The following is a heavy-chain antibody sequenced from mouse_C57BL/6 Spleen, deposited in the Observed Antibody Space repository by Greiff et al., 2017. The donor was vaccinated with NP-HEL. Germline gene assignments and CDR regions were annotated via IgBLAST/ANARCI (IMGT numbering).Heavy chain of an antibody. CDR3: ARGRGGVLTRGDGDYFDY. D-gene: IGHD2-3*01. Sequence: VQLQQSGPELVKPGASVKIPCKASGYTFTDYNMDWVKQSHGKSLEWIGDINPNNGGTIYNQKFKGKATLTVDKSSSTAYMELRSLTSEDTAVYYCARGRGGVLTRGDGDYFDYWGQGTTLTVSS. J-gene: IGHJ2*01. V-gene: IGHV1-18*01. CDR2: INPNNGGT. CDR1: GYTFTDYN.